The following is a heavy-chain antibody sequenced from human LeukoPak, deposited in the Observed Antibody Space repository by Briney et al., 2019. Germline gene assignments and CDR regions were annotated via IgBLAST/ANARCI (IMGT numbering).Heavy chain of an antibody. J-gene: IGHJ4*02. CDR1: GFTFSNVW. CDR2: IRRKTAGETT. Sequence: PGGSLRLSFAASGFTFSNVWMSWVRQVPGKGLEWVGRIRRKTAGETTDHAATVKGIFTLSRAASKNTLYPQMNSLKTEDTAVYYCVTDLVIKGYFDYWGQGALVTVSS. D-gene: IGHD2-21*01. V-gene: IGHV3-15*01. CDR3: VTDLVIKGYFDY.